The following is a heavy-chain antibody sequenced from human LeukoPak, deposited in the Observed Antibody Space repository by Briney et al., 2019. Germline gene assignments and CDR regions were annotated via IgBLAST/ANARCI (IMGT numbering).Heavy chain of an antibody. Sequence: PGGSLRLSCAASGFTFSSYWMTWVRQAPGKGLEWVAVIWYDGSNKYYADSVKGRFTISRDNAKNSLYLQMNSLRAEDTAVYYCAREDSSWLYYFDYWGQGTLVTVSS. D-gene: IGHD6-13*01. CDR1: GFTFSSYW. CDR2: IWYDGSNK. CDR3: AREDSSWLYYFDY. V-gene: IGHV3-33*08. J-gene: IGHJ4*02.